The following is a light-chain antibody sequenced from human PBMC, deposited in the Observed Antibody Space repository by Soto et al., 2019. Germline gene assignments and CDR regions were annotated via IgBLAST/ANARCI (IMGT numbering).Light chain of an antibody. CDR3: QQYYNWPPWT. CDR2: GAS. V-gene: IGKV3-15*01. CDR1: QSVSSN. Sequence: IVLTQSPATLSVSPGERATLSCRASQSVSSNLVWYQQKPGQAPRLLIYGASTRATGIPARFSGSGSGTEFTLTISSLQSEDFAVYYCQQYYNWPPWTFGQGTKVDIK. J-gene: IGKJ1*01.